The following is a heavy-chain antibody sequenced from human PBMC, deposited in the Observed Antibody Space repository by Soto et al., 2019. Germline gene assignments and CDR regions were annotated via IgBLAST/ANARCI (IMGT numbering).Heavy chain of an antibody. D-gene: IGHD6-19*01. J-gene: IGHJ6*04. CDR3: AKDLSMYSSGWSGIGWCWR. CDR2: ISGSGGST. V-gene: IGHV3-23*01. CDR1: GFTFSSYA. Sequence: PGGSLRLSCAASGFTFSSYAMSWVRQAPGKGLEWVSAISGSGGSTYYADSVKGRFTISRDNSKNTLYLQMNSLRAEDTAVYYCAKDLSMYSSGWSGIGWCWRWDRGTRVAVSS.